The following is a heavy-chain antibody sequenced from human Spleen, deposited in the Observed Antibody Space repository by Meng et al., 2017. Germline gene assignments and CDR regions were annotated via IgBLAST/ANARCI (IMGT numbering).Heavy chain of an antibody. D-gene: IGHD4-17*01. CDR2: TRNKANSYTT. Sequence: GGSLRLSCAASGFTFSDHYMDWVRQAPGKGLEWVGRTRNKANSYTTEYAASVKGRFTISRDNSQNSLYLQMNSLKTEDTAVYYCARAMVDYGDYVLDYWGQGTLVTVSS. J-gene: IGHJ4*02. CDR1: GFTFSDHY. CDR3: ARAMVDYGDYVLDY. V-gene: IGHV3-72*01.